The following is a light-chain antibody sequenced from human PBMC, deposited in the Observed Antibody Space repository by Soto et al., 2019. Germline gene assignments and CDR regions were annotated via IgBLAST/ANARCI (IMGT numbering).Light chain of an antibody. Sequence: DIQMAEFPSTLSGSVGERVTITCRASQTISSWLAWYQQKQGKAPKLLIYKASTLKSGVPSRFSGSGSGTEFTLNISSLQPDDGATYYGQHYNSYSEAFGQGTKVDIK. V-gene: IGKV1-5*03. CDR3: QHYNSYSEA. CDR1: QTISSW. J-gene: IGKJ1*01. CDR2: KAS.